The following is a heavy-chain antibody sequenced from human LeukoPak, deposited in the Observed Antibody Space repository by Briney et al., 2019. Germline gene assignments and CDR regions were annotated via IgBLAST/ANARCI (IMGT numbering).Heavy chain of an antibody. CDR1: GFTFSSYA. V-gene: IGHV3-30-3*01. J-gene: IGHJ4*02. D-gene: IGHD3-3*01. CDR2: TSYDGSNK. Sequence: GRSLRLSCAASGFTFSSYAMHWVRQAPGKGLEWVAVTSYDGSNKYYADSVKGRFTISRDNSKNTLYLQMNSLKAEDTAVYYCAREVAWSVFDYWGQGTLVTVSS. CDR3: AREVAWSVFDY.